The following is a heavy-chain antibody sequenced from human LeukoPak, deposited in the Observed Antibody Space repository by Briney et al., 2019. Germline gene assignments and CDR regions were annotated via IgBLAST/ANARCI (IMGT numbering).Heavy chain of an antibody. CDR1: GGSISSYY. CDR3: AREAYSSGWYLDY. Sequence: SETPSLTCTVSGGSISSYYWSWIRQPPGKGLEWIGYIYYSGSTNHNPSLKSRVTISVDTSKNQFSLKLSSVTAADTAVYYCAREAYSSGWYLDYWGPGTLVTVSS. CDR2: IYYSGST. V-gene: IGHV4-59*01. D-gene: IGHD6-19*01. J-gene: IGHJ4*02.